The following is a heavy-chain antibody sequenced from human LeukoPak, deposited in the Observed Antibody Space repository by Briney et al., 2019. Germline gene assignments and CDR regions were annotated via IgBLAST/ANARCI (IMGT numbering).Heavy chain of an antibody. J-gene: IGHJ5*02. CDR1: GYTFLSSA. Sequence: ASVKVSCKASGYTFLSSAISWVRQAPGQGPEWMGWISAYNGDTNYAQKLQGRVTMTTDTSTSTAYMELRSLRSDDTAVYYCARVVGPAAPSAFNWFDPWGQGTLVTVSS. CDR3: ARVVGPAAPSAFNWFDP. V-gene: IGHV1-18*01. D-gene: IGHD1-26*01. CDR2: ISAYNGDT.